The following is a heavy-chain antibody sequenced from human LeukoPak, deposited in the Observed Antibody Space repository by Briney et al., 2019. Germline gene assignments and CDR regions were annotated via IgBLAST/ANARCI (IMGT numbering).Heavy chain of an antibody. CDR2: IHYSGNT. CDR1: GGTISSSDYY. Sequence: PSETLSLTYTVSGGTISSSDYYWGWIRQPPGKGLEWIASIHYSGNTYYNPSLKSRVTISVDTSKNQFSLKLNSVTAGDTAVYYCARRERFCSSNSCFPGTYFDYWGQGTLVTVSS. V-gene: IGHV4-39*01. CDR3: ARRERFCSSNSCFPGTYFDY. J-gene: IGHJ4*02. D-gene: IGHD2-2*01.